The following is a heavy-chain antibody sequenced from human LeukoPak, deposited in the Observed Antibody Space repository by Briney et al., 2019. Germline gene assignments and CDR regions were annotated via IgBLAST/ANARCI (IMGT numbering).Heavy chain of an antibody. V-gene: IGHV4-59*01. CDR3: AKATQWLAFDY. CDR1: GGSISSYY. CDR2: IYNSGTT. Sequence: PSETLSLTCTVSGGSISSYYLSWIRQPPGKGLEWMGNIYNSGTTNYNPSLESRVTISVDTSTNQLSLKVSSVTAADTAVYYCAKATQWLAFDYWGQGTLVTVSS. J-gene: IGHJ4*02. D-gene: IGHD6-19*01.